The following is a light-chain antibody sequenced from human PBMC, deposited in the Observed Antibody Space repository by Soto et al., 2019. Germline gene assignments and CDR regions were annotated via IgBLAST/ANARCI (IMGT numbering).Light chain of an antibody. CDR1: QSVISTY. J-gene: IGKJ1*01. Sequence: EIVLTQSPGTLSLSPGQRATLSCRASQSVISTYLTWYQQKPGQAPRLHIYSASNRATGVPDRFSGSASGTDFTLTISRLEPEDFAVYYCQQYDNALWTFGQGTKVEI. V-gene: IGKV3-20*01. CDR3: QQYDNALWT. CDR2: SAS.